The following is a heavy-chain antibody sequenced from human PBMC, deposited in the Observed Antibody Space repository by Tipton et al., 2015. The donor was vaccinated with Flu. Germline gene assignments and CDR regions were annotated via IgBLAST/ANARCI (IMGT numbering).Heavy chain of an antibody. Sequence: TLSLTCIVSGDSIRSDYFWGWIRQPPGKGPEWIGQISRGGATYYNSSLQSRATISVDSSRNRFSLKVRSVTAADTATYYCARRDYSNYVSQPKNWFDLWGQGILVIVSS. D-gene: IGHD4-11*01. CDR3: ARRDYSNYVSQPKNWFDL. J-gene: IGHJ5*02. CDR2: ISRGGAT. V-gene: IGHV4-38-2*02. CDR1: GDSIRSDYF.